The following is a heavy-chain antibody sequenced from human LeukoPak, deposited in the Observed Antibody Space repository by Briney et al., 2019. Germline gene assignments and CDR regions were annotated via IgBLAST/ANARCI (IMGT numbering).Heavy chain of an antibody. CDR1: GVTFSSYG. CDR3: TTKVIRGNSGDDYDD. V-gene: IGHV3-30*03. CDR2: ISSDGNDK. J-gene: IGHJ4*02. D-gene: IGHD5-12*01. Sequence: GGSLRLSCAASGVTFSSYGMHWVRQAPGKGLEWVALISSDGNDKLYGDSVKGRFTIARDDSKSTLYLQMNSLRAEDTAVYYCTTKVIRGNSGDDYDDWGQGTLVTVSS.